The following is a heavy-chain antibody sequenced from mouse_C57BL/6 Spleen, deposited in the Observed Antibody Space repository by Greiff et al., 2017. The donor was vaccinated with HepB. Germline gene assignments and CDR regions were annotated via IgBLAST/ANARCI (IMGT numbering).Heavy chain of an antibody. CDR1: GFTFSSYG. Sequence: EVNLVESGGDLVKPGGSLKLSCAASGFTFSSYGMSWVRQTPDKRLEWVATISSGGSYTYYPDSVKGRFNISRDNAKNTLYLQMSSLKSEDTAMYYCARLATMITTRYFDYWGQGTTLTVSS. D-gene: IGHD2-4*01. J-gene: IGHJ2*01. CDR3: ARLATMITTRYFDY. CDR2: ISSGGSYT. V-gene: IGHV5-6*01.